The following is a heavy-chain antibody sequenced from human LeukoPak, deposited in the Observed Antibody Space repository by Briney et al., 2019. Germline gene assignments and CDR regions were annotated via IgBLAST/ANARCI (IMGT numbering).Heavy chain of an antibody. V-gene: IGHV4-39*07. J-gene: IGHJ5*02. CDR1: GGSISSSSYY. CDR3: ARELRGPFDP. CDR2: IYYSGST. Sequence: SETLSLTCTVSGGSISSSSYYWGWIRQPPGKGLEWIGSIYYSGSTYYNPSLKSRVTISVDTSKNQFSLKLSSVTAADTAVYYCARELRGPFDPWGQGTLVTVSS.